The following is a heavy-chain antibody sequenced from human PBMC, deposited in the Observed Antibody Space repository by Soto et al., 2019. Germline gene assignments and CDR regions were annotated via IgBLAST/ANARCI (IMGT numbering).Heavy chain of an antibody. Sequence: VQLVQSGAEVKKPGSSVKVSCKASGGTFSTYAMSWVRQAPGGGLEWISGIYGSGRGISYADSVKGRFTISRDNSNDILYLQMRSLKVEDTAVYFCAKDRQPDGRWPFDHWGQGTLVTVSS. V-gene: IGHV3-23*04. CDR1: GGTFSTYA. CDR2: IYGSGRGI. CDR3: AKDRQPDGRWPFDH. J-gene: IGHJ4*02.